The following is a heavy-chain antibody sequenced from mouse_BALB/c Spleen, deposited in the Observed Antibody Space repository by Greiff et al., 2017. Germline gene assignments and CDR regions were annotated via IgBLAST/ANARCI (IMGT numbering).Heavy chain of an antibody. CDR2: IWAGGST. Sequence: VQLVESGPGLVAPSQSLSITCTVSGFSLTSYGVHWVRQPPGKGLEWLGVIWAGGSTNYNSALMSRLSISKDNSKSQVFLKMNSLQTDDTAMYYCARERDYYGSSYRYAMDYWGQGTSVTVSS. J-gene: IGHJ4*01. V-gene: IGHV2-9*02. D-gene: IGHD1-1*01. CDR3: ARERDYYGSSYRYAMDY. CDR1: GFSLTSYG.